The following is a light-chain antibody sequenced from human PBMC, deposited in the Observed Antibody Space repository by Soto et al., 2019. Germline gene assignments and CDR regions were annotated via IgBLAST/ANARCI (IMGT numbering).Light chain of an antibody. CDR3: QKSYSTPLN. Sequence: DIQMTQSPSSLSASVGDRVTITCRASQSISSYLNWYRQKPGKAPKLLIYASSSLQSGVPSRFSGSGSGTDFTLTISSLQPEDFATYYCQKSYSTPLNCGGGTKGDIK. CDR2: ASS. CDR1: QSISSY. J-gene: IGKJ4*01. V-gene: IGKV1-39*01.